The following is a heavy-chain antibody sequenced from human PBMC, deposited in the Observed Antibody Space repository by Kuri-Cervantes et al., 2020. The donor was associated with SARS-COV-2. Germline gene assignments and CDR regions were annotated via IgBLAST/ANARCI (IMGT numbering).Heavy chain of an antibody. V-gene: IGHV4-30-4*08. Sequence: SETLSLTCTVSGGSINSGDYYWSWIRQPPGKGLEWSGYIYYSGSTYYNPSLKSRVTISVDTSKNQFSLKLSSATAADTAVYYCARDKQLYSRNYYYYYYMDVWGKGTTVTVSS. D-gene: IGHD3-16*02. CDR2: IYYSGST. J-gene: IGHJ6*03. CDR3: ARDKQLYSRNYYYYYYMDV. CDR1: GGSINSGDYY.